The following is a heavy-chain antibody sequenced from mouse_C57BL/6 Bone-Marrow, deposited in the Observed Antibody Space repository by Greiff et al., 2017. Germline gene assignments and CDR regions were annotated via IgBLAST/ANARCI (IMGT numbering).Heavy chain of an antibody. CDR3: ARSNYGSSTWFAD. CDR2: NWWDDDK. D-gene: IGHD1-1*01. CDR1: GFSLSTFGMA. Sequence: QVTLIESGPGILQPSQTLSLTCSFSGFSLSTFGMAVGRIPQPSGKGLEWLARNWWDDDKYYHPALKSRLTISKDTSNNQVFLKIANVDTEDTATYYCARSNYGSSTWFADWGTGTLVTVSA. V-gene: IGHV8-8*01. J-gene: IGHJ3*01.